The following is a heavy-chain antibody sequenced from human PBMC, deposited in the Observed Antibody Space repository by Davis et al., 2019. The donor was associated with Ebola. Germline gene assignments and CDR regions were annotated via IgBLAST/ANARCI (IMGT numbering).Heavy chain of an antibody. J-gene: IGHJ5*02. CDR3: ARVSVSGWFNWFDP. CDR1: GYTFTSYA. Sequence: ASVKVSCKASGYTFTSYAMNWVRQAPGQRLEWMGWINAGNGNTKYSQKFQGRVTITSDTSASTAYMELSSLRSEDTAVYYCARVSVSGWFNWFDPWGQGTLVTVSS. V-gene: IGHV1-3*01. D-gene: IGHD6-19*01. CDR2: INAGNGNT.